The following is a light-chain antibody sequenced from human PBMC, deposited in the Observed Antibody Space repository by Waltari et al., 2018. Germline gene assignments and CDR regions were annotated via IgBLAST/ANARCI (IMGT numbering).Light chain of an antibody. Sequence: DVQMTQSPSTLSASVGDRVTITCRASQNIRDWLAWYQQRPGKAPRLLIYGASTLQTGVPARFSGSGSGTEFTLTINSLQPDDSATYFCQQYDSYPFTFGPGTKVDVK. J-gene: IGKJ3*01. CDR2: GAS. CDR1: QNIRDW. CDR3: QQYDSYPFT. V-gene: IGKV1-5*01.